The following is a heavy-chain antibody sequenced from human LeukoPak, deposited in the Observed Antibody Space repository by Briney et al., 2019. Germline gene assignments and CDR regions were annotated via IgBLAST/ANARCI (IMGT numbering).Heavy chain of an antibody. CDR2: IYPGVNT. CDR1: GFSIITGYY. CDR3: ARFISSDRNWFDP. D-gene: IGHD3-22*01. V-gene: IGHV4-38-2*01. J-gene: IGHJ5*02. Sequence: SETLSLTCAVSGFSIITGYYWGWIRQPPGKGLEWIGNIYPGVNTYYNASLKSRVTISVDTSKNHFSLTVTSVTAADTAVYYCARFISSDRNWFDPWGQGTLVTVS.